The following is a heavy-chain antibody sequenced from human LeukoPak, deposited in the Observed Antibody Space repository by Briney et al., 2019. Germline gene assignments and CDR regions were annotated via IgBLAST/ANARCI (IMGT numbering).Heavy chain of an antibody. CDR2: ISSSSRTI. Sequence: GGSLRLSCAASGFTFSSYSMNWVRQAPGKGLEWVSYISSSSRTIYHADSVKGRFTISRDNAKNSVYLQMNSLRAEDTAVYYCARGFAEEGTTTGAFDIWSHGTMVTVSS. CDR3: ARGFAEEGTTTGAFDI. J-gene: IGHJ3*02. D-gene: IGHD1-7*01. CDR1: GFTFSSYS. V-gene: IGHV3-48*01.